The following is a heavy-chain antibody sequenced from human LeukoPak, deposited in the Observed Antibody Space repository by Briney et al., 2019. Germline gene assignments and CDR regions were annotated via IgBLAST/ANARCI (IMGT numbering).Heavy chain of an antibody. J-gene: IGHJ4*02. V-gene: IGHV1-24*01. D-gene: IGHD3-10*01. CDR1: GYTLTELS. CDR3: ATVRYYYGSGSYYTPFDY. CDR2: FDPEDGET. Sequence: VASVKVSCKVSGYTLTELSMHWVRQAPGKGLEWMGGFDPEDGETIYAQKFQGRVTMTEDTSTDTAYMELSSLRSEDTAVYYCATVRYYYGSGSYYTPFDYWGQGTLVTVSS.